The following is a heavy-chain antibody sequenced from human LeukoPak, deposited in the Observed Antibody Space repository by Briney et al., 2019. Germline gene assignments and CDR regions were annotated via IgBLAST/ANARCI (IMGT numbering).Heavy chain of an antibody. Sequence: ASVMVSCKASGYSFTGYFIHWVRQAPGQGLEWMGCIDPNSGDTKYAQKFQGRVSMPRDTSTRTAYMELSRLRSDDTAVYFCARSGSTGYSLDYWGQGTLVTVSS. CDR2: IDPNSGDT. D-gene: IGHD3-22*01. V-gene: IGHV1-2*02. J-gene: IGHJ4*02. CDR3: ARSGSTGYSLDY. CDR1: GYSFTGYF.